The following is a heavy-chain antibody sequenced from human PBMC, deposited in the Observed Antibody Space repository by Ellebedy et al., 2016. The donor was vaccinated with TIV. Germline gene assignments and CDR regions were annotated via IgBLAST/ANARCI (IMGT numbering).Heavy chain of an antibody. CDR3: VRAGYESAYDI. V-gene: IGHV3-7*03. Sequence: PGGSLRLSCAASGFAFRSFWMGWVRQAPGKGLEWVANLNEEGGHIGHADSVKGRFTISRDNAKNSLYLQMNSLRDDDMGVYYCVRAGYESAYDIWGQGTRVTVFS. D-gene: IGHD2-15*01. J-gene: IGHJ3*02. CDR2: LNEEGGHI. CDR1: GFAFRSFW.